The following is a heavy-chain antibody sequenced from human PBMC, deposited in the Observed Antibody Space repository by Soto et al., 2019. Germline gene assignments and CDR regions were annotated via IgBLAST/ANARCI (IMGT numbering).Heavy chain of an antibody. Sequence: SETLSLTCTVSGGSISSSGYYWGWIRQPPGKGLEWIGSIYYSGSTYYNPSLKSRVTISVDTSKNQFSLKLSSVTAADTAVYYCARLPLSYYYYMDVWGKGTTVTVSS. CDR3: ARLPLSYYYYMDV. V-gene: IGHV4-39*01. CDR2: IYYSGST. CDR1: GGSISSSGYY. J-gene: IGHJ6*03.